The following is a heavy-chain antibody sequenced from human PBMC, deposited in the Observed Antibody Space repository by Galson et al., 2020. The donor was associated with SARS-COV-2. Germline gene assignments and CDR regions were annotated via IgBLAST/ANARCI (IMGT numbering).Heavy chain of an antibody. CDR2: IKQDGSEK. J-gene: IGHJ3*02. CDR3: ARAPPRVTMIVARYAFDI. CDR1: GFTFSSYW. D-gene: IGHD3-22*01. V-gene: IGHV3-7*04. Sequence: GGSLRLSCAASGFTFSSYWMSWVRQAPGKGLEWVANIKQDGSEKYYVDSVKGRFTISRDNAKNSLYLQMNSLRAEDTAVYYCARAPPRVTMIVARYAFDIWGQGTMVTVSS.